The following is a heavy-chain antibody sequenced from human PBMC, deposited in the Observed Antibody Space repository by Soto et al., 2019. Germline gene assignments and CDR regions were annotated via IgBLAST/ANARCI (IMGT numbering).Heavy chain of an antibody. CDR2: ISSSGSTI. V-gene: IGHV3-11*01. Sequence: QVQLVESGGGLVKPGGSLRLSCAAFGFTLRDYYMSWIRQAPGKGLEWVSYISSSGSTIYYADSVKGRFTISRDNAKNSLYLQMNSLRAEDTAVYYCASLYGSGSYFGYYYGMDVWGQGTTVTVSS. J-gene: IGHJ6*02. CDR1: GFTLRDYY. CDR3: ASLYGSGSYFGYYYGMDV. D-gene: IGHD3-10*01.